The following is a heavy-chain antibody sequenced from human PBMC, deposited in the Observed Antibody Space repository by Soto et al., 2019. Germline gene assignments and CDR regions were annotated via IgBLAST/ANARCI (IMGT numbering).Heavy chain of an antibody. CDR1: GYSLTSYW. CDR3: ARVSGYCSSTSCWEYYYYGMDV. V-gene: IGHV5-51*01. J-gene: IGHJ6*02. CDR2: IYPGDSYT. D-gene: IGHD2-2*03. Sequence: ESLKIAFKGSGYSLTSYWLGWVRQMPGKGLEWMGIIYPGDSYTRYSPSFQGQVTISADKSISTAYLQWSSLKASDTAMYYCARVSGYCSSTSCWEYYYYGMDVWGQGTTVTSP.